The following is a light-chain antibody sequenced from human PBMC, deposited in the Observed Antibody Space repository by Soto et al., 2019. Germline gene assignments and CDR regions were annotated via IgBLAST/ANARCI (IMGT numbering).Light chain of an antibody. V-gene: IGKV1-39*01. Sequence: DIQMTQSPSSLSASVGDRVTITCRASQSISSYLNWYQQKPGKAPKLLIYAASSLQSVVPSRFSGSGSGTEFTLTISSLQPEDFATYYCQQSYSTRLTFGGGTKVEIK. J-gene: IGKJ4*01. CDR1: QSISSY. CDR2: AAS. CDR3: QQSYSTRLT.